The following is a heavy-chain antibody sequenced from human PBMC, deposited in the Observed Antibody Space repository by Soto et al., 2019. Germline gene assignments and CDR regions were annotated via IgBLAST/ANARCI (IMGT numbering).Heavy chain of an antibody. Sequence: PGGSLRLSCAASGFTFSSYGMHWVRQAPGKGLEWVSSISGAGGSTYYADSVKGRFTISRDNSKNTLYLQVNSLRADDTAVYYCAKGSGYDYTYYYHCYMDVWGKGTTVTVSS. J-gene: IGHJ6*03. V-gene: IGHV3-23*01. CDR2: ISGAGGST. CDR3: AKGSGYDYTYYYHCYMDV. D-gene: IGHD5-12*01. CDR1: GFTFSSYG.